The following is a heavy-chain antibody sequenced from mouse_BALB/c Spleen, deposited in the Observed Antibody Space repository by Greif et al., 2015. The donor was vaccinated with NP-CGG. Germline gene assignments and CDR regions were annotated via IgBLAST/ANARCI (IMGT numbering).Heavy chain of an antibody. CDR3: GREDYGTRYFDV. CDR1: GYAFSSYW. CDR2: IYPGDGDT. D-gene: IGHD1-1*01. V-gene: IGHV1-80*01. J-gene: IGHJ1*01. Sequence: VQLQQSGAELVRPGSSVKISCKASGYAFSSYWMNWVKQRPGQGLEWIGQIYPGDGDTNYNGKFKGKATLTADKSSSTAYMQLSSLTSEDSAVYFCGREDYGTRYFDVWGAGTTVTVSS.